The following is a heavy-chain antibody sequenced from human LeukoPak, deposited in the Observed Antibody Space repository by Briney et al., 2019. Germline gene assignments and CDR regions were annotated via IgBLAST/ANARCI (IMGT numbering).Heavy chain of an antibody. V-gene: IGHV3-74*01. CDR2: INSDGSST. Sequence: GGSLRLSCAASGFTFSSYWMHWVRQAPGKGLVWVSRINSDGSSTSYADSVKGRFTISRDNAKNTLYLQMNSLRAEDTAVYYCASYSSSRAPNGPWDQGTLVTVSS. D-gene: IGHD6-6*01. CDR1: GFTFSSYW. CDR3: ASYSSSRAPNGP. J-gene: IGHJ5*02.